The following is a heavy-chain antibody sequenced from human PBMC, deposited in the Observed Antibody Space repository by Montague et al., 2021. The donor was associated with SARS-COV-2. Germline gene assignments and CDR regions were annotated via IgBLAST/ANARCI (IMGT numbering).Heavy chain of an antibody. CDR1: GFTFDDYA. CDR2: ISWNSGSI. D-gene: IGHD5-24*01. J-gene: IGHJ3*02. V-gene: IGHV3-9*01. Sequence: SLRLSCAASGFTFDDYAMHWVRQAPGKGLEWVSGISWNSGSIGYADSVKGRFTISRDSAKNSLYLQMNSLRAEDTALYYCAKLPYERWLQSRKRRDAFDXWGQGTMVTVSS. CDR3: AKLPYERWLQSRKRRDAFDX.